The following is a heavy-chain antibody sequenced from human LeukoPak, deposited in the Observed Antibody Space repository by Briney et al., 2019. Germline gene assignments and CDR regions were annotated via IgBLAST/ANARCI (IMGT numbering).Heavy chain of an antibody. CDR3: TSHDYGDYITFDI. Sequence: GGSLRLSCAASGFTFSASAMHWVRQASGKGLEWVGRIRSKANTYATAYGASAKGRFTISRDDSKNMAYLQMNSLKTEDTAVYFCTSHDYGDYITFDIWGQGTMVTVSS. CDR2: IRSKANTYAT. J-gene: IGHJ3*02. CDR1: GFTFSASA. D-gene: IGHD4-17*01. V-gene: IGHV3-73*01.